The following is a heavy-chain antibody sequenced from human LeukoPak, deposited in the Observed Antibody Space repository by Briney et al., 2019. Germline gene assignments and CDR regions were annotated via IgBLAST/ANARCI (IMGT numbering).Heavy chain of an antibody. CDR2: INPNSGGT. J-gene: IGHJ4*02. D-gene: IGHD3-16*02. CDR3: ARSVRGDYVWGSYRQGFDY. V-gene: IGHV1-2*06. CDR1: GYTFTGYY. Sequence: APVKVSCKASGYTFTGYYMHWVRQAPGQGLEWMGRINPNSGGTNYAQKFQGRVTMTRDTSISTAYMELSRLRSDDTAVYYCARSVRGDYVWGSYRQGFDYWGQGTLVTVSS.